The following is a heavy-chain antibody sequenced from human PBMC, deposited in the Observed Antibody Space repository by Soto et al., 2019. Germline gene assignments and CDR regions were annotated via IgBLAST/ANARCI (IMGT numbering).Heavy chain of an antibody. CDR1: GFTFSSYG. Sequence: SGGSLRLSCAASGFTFSSYGMHWVRQAPGKGLEWVAVIWYDGSNKYYADSVKGRFTISRDNSKNTLYLQMNSLRAEDTAVYYCARDRGITMVRGVQSYYGMDVWGQGTTVTVSS. J-gene: IGHJ6*02. D-gene: IGHD3-10*01. V-gene: IGHV3-33*01. CDR2: IWYDGSNK. CDR3: ARDRGITMVRGVQSYYGMDV.